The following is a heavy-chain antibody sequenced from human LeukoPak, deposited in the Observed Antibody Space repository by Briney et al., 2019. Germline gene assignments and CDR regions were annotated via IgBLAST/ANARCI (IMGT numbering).Heavy chain of an antibody. D-gene: IGHD3-10*01. CDR3: AREAFRGVTPSRVGYYYYYGMDV. CDR1: GYTFTGYY. J-gene: IGHJ6*02. V-gene: IGHV1-2*02. CDR2: INPNSGGT. Sequence: SVKVSCKASGYTFTGYYMHWVRQAPGQGLEWMGWINPNSGGTNYAQKFQGRVTMTRDTSISTAYMELSSLRSEDTAVYYCAREAFRGVTPSRVGYYYYYGMDVWGQGTTVTVSS.